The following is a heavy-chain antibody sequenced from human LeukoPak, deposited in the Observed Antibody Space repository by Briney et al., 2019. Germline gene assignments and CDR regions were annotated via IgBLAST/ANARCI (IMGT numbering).Heavy chain of an antibody. D-gene: IGHD6-19*01. CDR3: AKYHGGTYSSGPVYFDY. J-gene: IGHJ4*02. Sequence: GGSLRLSCAASGFTFSNYAMGWVRQAPGKGLEWVSSISNSGGSTYHADSVKGRFTISRDNSRNTLYLQMSSLRAEDTAVYYCAKYHGGTYSSGPVYFDYWGQGALVTVSS. CDR1: GFTFSNYA. V-gene: IGHV3-23*01. CDR2: ISNSGGST.